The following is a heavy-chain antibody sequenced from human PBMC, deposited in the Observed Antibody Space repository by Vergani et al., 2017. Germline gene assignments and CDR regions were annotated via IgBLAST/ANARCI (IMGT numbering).Heavy chain of an antibody. D-gene: IGHD6-13*01. J-gene: IGHJ3*02. Sequence: QVTLRESGPALVKPTQTLTLTCTFSGFSLSTSGMCVSWIRQPPGKALEWLALIDWVDDKYYSTSLKTRLTISKDTSKNQVVLTMTNMDPVDTATYYCARIYSSSRTRGAFDIWGQGTMVTVSS. CDR2: IDWVDDK. V-gene: IGHV2-70*01. CDR3: ARIYSSSRTRGAFDI. CDR1: GFSLSTSGMC.